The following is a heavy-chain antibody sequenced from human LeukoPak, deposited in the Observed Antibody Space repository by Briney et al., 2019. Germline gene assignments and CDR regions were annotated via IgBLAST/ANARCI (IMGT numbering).Heavy chain of an antibody. CDR1: GGSISGGTYY. CDR2: IYTSGST. J-gene: IGHJ5*02. CDR3: ARDGSGWLNWFDP. V-gene: IGHV4-61*02. D-gene: IGHD6-19*01. Sequence: SETLSLTCTVSGGSISGGTYYWSWIRQPAGKGLEWIGRIYTSGSTNYNPSLKSRVTISLDPSKNQFSLKLSSVTAADTAVYYCARDGSGWLNWFDPWGQGTLVTVSS.